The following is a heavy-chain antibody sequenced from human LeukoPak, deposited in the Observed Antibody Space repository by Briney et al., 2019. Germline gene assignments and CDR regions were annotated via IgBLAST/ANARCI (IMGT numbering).Heavy chain of an antibody. D-gene: IGHD3-10*01. V-gene: IGHV1-8*01. J-gene: IGHJ5*02. CDR2: MNSNSGNT. Sequence: ASVKVSCKASGYTFTRYDINWVRQATGQGLEWMGWMNSNSGNTGYAQKFQGRGTMIRNTAISTAYMELSSLRSEDTAVYYCERGMVVRGVTTWGQGTLVTVSS. CDR3: ERGMVVRGVTT. CDR1: GYTFTRYD.